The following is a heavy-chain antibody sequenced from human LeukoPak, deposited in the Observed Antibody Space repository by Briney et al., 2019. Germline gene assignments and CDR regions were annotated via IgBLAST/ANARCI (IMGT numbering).Heavy chain of an antibody. Sequence: PGGXLRXSCAAXXXXXXXXXMXXXRXXXXXXXXXXXAISGSGGSTYYADSVKGRFTISRDNSKNTLYLQMNSLRAEDTAVYYCAKDLHDFWSGYPDYWAQGTLVTVSS. V-gene: IGHV3-23*01. J-gene: IGHJ4*02. CDR1: XXXXXXXX. D-gene: IGHD3-3*01. CDR3: AKDLHDFWSGYPDY. CDR2: ISGSGGST.